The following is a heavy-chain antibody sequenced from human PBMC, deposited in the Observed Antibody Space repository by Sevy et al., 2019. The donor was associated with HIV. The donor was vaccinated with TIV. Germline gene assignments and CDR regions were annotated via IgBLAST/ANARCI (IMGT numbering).Heavy chain of an antibody. V-gene: IGHV4-30-4*01. CDR1: GGSISSGDYY. CDR3: TGIAARRNGYYFDY. Sequence: SETLSLTCTVSGGSISSGDYYWSWIRQPPGKGLEWIGYIYYSGSTYYNPSLKSRVTISVDTSKNQFSLKLSSVTAADTAVYYCTGIAARRNGYYFDYWGQRTLVTVSS. J-gene: IGHJ4*02. CDR2: IYYSGST. D-gene: IGHD6-6*01.